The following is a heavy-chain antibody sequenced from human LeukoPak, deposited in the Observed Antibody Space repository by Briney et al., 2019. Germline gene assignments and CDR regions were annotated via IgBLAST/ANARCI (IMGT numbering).Heavy chain of an antibody. Sequence: GGSLRLSCAASGFTFSSYAMSWFRQASGKGLEWVSGISGSGGSTYYAGYVKGRFTISRDNSKNTLHLQMKSLRAEDTAVYYCAKDKSCSTTSCYSSHGYWFFDLWGRGTLVTVSS. D-gene: IGHD2-2*01. V-gene: IGHV3-23*01. J-gene: IGHJ2*01. CDR1: GFTFSSYA. CDR2: ISGSGGST. CDR3: AKDKSCSTTSCYSSHGYWFFDL.